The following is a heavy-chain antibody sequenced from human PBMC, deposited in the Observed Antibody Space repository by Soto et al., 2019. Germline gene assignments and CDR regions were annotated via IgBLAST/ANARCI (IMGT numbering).Heavy chain of an antibody. CDR2: INPNSGGT. J-gene: IGHJ5*02. V-gene: IGHV1-2*04. D-gene: IGHD2-2*01. CDR1: GYTFTGYY. Sequence: ASVKVSCKASGYTFTGYYMHWVRQAPGQGLEWMGWINPNSGGTNYAQKFQGWVTMTRDTSISTAYMELSRLRSDDTAVYYCARGYDRKYNWFDPWGQGTLVTVSS. CDR3: ARGYDRKYNWFDP.